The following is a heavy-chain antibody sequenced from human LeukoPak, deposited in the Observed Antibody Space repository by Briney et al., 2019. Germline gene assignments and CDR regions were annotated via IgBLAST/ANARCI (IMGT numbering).Heavy chain of an antibody. D-gene: IGHD6-19*01. CDR1: GDSINTTNYF. Sequence: SETLSLTCTVSGDSINTTNYFWDWIRQPPGKGLEWIGSVFYTGSTNYNLSLKRRVTISLDPSKNQFSLRLSSATAADTAVYYCARVGQWAGLYNYFDPWGQGTLVTVSS. J-gene: IGHJ5*02. CDR2: VFYTGST. CDR3: ARVGQWAGLYNYFDP. V-gene: IGHV4-39*07.